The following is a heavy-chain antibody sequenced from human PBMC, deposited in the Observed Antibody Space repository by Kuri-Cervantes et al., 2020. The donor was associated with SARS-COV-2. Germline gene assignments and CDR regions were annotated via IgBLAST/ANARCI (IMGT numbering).Heavy chain of an antibody. CDR3: ARGRQFWDIVVVVAARWFDP. D-gene: IGHD2-15*01. CDR1: GGSISSSSYY. CDR2: IYYSGST. J-gene: IGHJ5*02. Sequence: SETLSLTCTVSGGSISSSSYYWGWIRQPPGKGLEWIGSIYYSGSTYYNPSLKSRVTISVDTSKNQFSLKLSSVTAADTAVYYCARGRQFWDIVVVVAARWFDPWGQGTLVTVSS. V-gene: IGHV4-39*07.